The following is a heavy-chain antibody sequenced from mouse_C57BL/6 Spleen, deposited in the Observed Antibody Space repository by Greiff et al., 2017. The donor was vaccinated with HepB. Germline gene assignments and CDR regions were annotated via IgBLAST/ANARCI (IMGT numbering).Heavy chain of an antibody. J-gene: IGHJ2*01. V-gene: IGHV3-6*01. CDR2: ISYDGSN. CDR1: GYSITSGYY. Sequence: EVQRVESGPGLVKPSQSLSLTGSVTGYSITSGYYWNWIRQFPGNKLEWMGYISYDGSNNYNPSLKNRISITRDTSKNQFFLKLNSVTTEDTATYYCARDRDYFDYWGQGTTLTVSS. D-gene: IGHD3-1*01. CDR3: ARDRDYFDY.